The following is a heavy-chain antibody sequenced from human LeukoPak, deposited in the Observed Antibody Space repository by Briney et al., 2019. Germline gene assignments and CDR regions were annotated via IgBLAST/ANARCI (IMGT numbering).Heavy chain of an antibody. V-gene: IGHV2-70*01. CDR3: PRIRGIYSSSWYPDY. Sequence: SGPVLVKPTQTLALTLTSSGFSLSTSGMCVSWIRQPPGKALEWLALIDWDDDKYYSTSLKTRLTISQDTSKNQVVLTMTNMDPVDTATYYCPRIRGIYSSSWYPDYWGQGTLVTVSS. J-gene: IGHJ4*02. D-gene: IGHD6-13*01. CDR2: IDWDDDK. CDR1: GFSLSTSGMC.